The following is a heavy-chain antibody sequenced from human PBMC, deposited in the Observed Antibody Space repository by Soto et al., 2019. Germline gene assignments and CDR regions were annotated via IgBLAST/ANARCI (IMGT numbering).Heavy chain of an antibody. D-gene: IGHD6-19*01. CDR3: ARAHRVAGGIDY. CDR2: IIPILGIA. CDR1: GGTFSSYT. J-gene: IGHJ4*02. Sequence: SVKVSCKASGGTFSSYTISWVRQAPGQGLEWMGRIIPILGIANYAQKFQGRVTITADKSTSTAYMELSSLRSEDTAVYYCARAHRVAGGIDYWGQGTLVTVSS. V-gene: IGHV1-69*02.